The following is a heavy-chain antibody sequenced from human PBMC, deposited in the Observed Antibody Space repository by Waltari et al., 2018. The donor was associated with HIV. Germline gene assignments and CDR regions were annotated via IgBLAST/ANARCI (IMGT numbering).Heavy chain of an antibody. D-gene: IGHD5-12*01. CDR1: GFPFNNVW. CDR3: TTGFGGYDDGFDF. CDR2: INYGGTA. J-gene: IGHJ3*01. Sequence: EVQLAESGGGLVKPGESLRLSCAASGFPFNNVWLHWFRQAPGKGLEWLGLINYGGTAEYAAPVRGRFTISRDDSKNTLYLQMNSLKIEDTAVYYCTTGFGGYDDGFDFWGQGTMVTVSS. V-gene: IGHV3-15*01.